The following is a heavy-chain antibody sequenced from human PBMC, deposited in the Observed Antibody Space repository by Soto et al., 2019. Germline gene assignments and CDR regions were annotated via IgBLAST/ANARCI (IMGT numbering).Heavy chain of an antibody. CDR2: IYPGDSDT. J-gene: IGHJ4*02. CDR1: GYSFTSYW. CDR3: ARHGVRWLQRRPHKIGDY. V-gene: IGHV5-51*01. D-gene: IGHD5-18*01. Sequence: GESLKISCKGSGYSFTSYWIGWVRQMPGKGLEWMGIIYPGDSDTRYSPSFQGQVTISADKSISTAYLQWSSLKASDTAMYYCARHGVRWLQRRPHKIGDYWGQGTLVTVSS.